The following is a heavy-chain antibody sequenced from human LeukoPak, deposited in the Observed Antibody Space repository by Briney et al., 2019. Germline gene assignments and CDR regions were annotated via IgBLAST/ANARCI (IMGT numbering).Heavy chain of an antibody. Sequence: GGSLRLSCAASEVTFRNYAVHWVRQAPGKGQQWVAVISYDGNTIHYADSVKGRFIISRDTSKNTLYLQMNSLRAEDTAVYYCARSGGLQKFDYWGQGTLVTVSS. V-gene: IGHV3-30-3*01. D-gene: IGHD4-11*01. CDR2: ISYDGNTI. CDR1: EVTFRNYA. J-gene: IGHJ4*02. CDR3: ARSGGLQKFDY.